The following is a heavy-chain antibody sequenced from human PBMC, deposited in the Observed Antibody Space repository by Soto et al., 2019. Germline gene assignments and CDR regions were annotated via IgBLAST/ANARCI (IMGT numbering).Heavy chain of an antibody. CDR1: GGSSNTYY. J-gene: IGHJ6*02. CDR2: ISDGGST. Sequence: PSETLSLTCTVSGGSSNTYYWNWIRQPPGKGLEWIGYISDGGSTRYNPTLESRVSISIDTSKTQISLRLSSVTAADTAVYYCARWVVAMIRGVIIHYGLAVWGQGATVTVSS. CDR3: ARWVVAMIRGVIIHYGLAV. D-gene: IGHD3-10*01. V-gene: IGHV4-59*08.